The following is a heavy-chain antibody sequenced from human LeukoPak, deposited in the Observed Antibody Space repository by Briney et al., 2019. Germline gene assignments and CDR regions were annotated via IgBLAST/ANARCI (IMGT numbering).Heavy chain of an antibody. J-gene: IGHJ5*02. D-gene: IGHD5-12*01. V-gene: IGHV4-39*01. Sequence: PSETLSLTCTVSGGSISSSSYYWGWIRQPPGKGLEWIGSIYCSGSTYYNPSLKSRVTISVDTSKNQFSLKLSSVTAADTAVYYCATTHSGYDFGDWFDPWGQGTLVTVSS. CDR2: IYCSGST. CDR3: ATTHSGYDFGDWFDP. CDR1: GGSISSSSYY.